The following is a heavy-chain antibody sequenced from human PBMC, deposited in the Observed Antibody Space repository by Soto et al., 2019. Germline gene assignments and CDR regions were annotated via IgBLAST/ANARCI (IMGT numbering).Heavy chain of an antibody. CDR1: GFTFSDYY. D-gene: IGHD3-10*01. J-gene: IGHJ6*02. CDR3: ARDNMVRAVITSEGYYYYGMDV. Sequence: QVQLVESGGGLVKPGGSLRLSCAASGFTFSDYYMSWIRQAPGKGLEWVSYISSSSSYTNYADSVKGRFTISRDNAKNSLYLQMNSLRAEDTAVYYCARDNMVRAVITSEGYYYYGMDVWGQGTTVTVSS. V-gene: IGHV3-11*06. CDR2: ISSSSSYT.